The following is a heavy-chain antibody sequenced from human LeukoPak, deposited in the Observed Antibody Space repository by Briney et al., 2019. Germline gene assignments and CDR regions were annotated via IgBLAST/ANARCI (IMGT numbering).Heavy chain of an antibody. D-gene: IGHD3-22*01. CDR1: GYTFTSYD. Sequence: GASVKVSCKASGYTFTSYDINWVRQAPGQGLEWMGWISAYNGNTNYAQKLQGRVTMTTDTSTSTAYMELRSLRSDDTAVYYCAREAVTDYYDSSGYPRGYYYYYYMDVWGKGTTVTISS. V-gene: IGHV1-18*01. J-gene: IGHJ6*03. CDR2: ISAYNGNT. CDR3: AREAVTDYYDSSGYPRGYYYYYYMDV.